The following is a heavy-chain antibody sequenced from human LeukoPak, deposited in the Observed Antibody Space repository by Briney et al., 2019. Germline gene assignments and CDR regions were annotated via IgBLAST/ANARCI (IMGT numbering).Heavy chain of an antibody. CDR1: GFIFNSHS. Sequence: GGSLRLSCAASGFIFNSHSMNWVRQAPGKGLEWVSSISSTSSYIYYADSVKSRFTISRDNAKNSLYLQMNSLRAEDTAVYYCARSSGWYHRGPDYYYYYMDVWGKGTTVTISS. CDR3: ARSSGWYHRGPDYYYYYMDV. J-gene: IGHJ6*03. D-gene: IGHD6-19*01. CDR2: ISSTSSYI. V-gene: IGHV3-21*01.